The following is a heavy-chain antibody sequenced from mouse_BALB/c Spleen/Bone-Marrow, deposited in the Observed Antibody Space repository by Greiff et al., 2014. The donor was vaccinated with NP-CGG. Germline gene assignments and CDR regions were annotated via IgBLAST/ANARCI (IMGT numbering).Heavy chain of an antibody. V-gene: IGHV5-6*01. CDR2: ISSGGSYT. Sequence: EVHLVESGGDLVKPGGSLKLSCAASGFTFSSYGMPWVRQTPDKRLEWVATISSGGSYTYYPDSVKGRFTISRDKAKNTLYLQMSSLKSENTAKYYCAKQTYYDYDGYFDYWGQGTTLTVSS. J-gene: IGHJ2*01. D-gene: IGHD2-4*01. CDR3: AKQTYYDYDGYFDY. CDR1: GFTFSSYG.